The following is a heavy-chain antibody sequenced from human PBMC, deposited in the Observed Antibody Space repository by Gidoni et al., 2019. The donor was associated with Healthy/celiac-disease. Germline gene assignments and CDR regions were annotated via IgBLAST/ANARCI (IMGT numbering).Heavy chain of an antibody. CDR3: ARRHRYCSGGSCLFQEVDP. V-gene: IGHV4-34*01. D-gene: IGHD2-15*01. Sequence: EINHSGSTNYNPSLKSRVTISVDTSKNQFSLKLSSVTAADTAVYYCARRHRYCSGGSCLFQEVDPWGQGTLVTVSS. CDR2: INHSGST. J-gene: IGHJ5*02.